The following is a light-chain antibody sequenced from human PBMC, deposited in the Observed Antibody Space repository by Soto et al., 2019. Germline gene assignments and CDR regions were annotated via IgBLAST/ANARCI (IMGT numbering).Light chain of an antibody. CDR2: GAS. CDR1: QSVSSSD. Sequence: EIVLTQSPSPLSMSPGERATLSCRASQSVSSSDFAWYQQKPGQAPRLLIYGASSRATGIPDRVSGSGSGTDFTLTISRLEPEDFAVYYCQQYGSSPRTFGQGTKVDIK. V-gene: IGKV3-20*01. CDR3: QQYGSSPRT. J-gene: IGKJ1*01.